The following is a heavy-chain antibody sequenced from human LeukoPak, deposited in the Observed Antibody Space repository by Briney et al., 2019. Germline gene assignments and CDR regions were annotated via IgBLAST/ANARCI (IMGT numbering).Heavy chain of an antibody. J-gene: IGHJ4*02. Sequence: SVKVSCKASGGTFSSYAISWVRQAPGQGLEGMGGIIPIFGTANYAQKFQGRVTITADESTSTAYMELSSLRSEDTAVYYCAVYCSSTSCYHFDYWGQGTLVTVSS. CDR1: GGTFSSYA. V-gene: IGHV1-69*13. CDR3: AVYCSSTSCYHFDY. CDR2: IIPIFGTA. D-gene: IGHD2-2*01.